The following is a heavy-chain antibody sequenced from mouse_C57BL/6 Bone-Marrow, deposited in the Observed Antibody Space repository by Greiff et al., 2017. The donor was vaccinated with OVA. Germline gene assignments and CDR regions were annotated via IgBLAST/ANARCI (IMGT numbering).Heavy chain of an antibody. J-gene: IGHJ3*01. CDR2: IDPSDSYT. D-gene: IGHD3-3*01. Sequence: QVQLQQPGAELVRPGTSVKLSCKASGYTFTSYWMHWVQQSPGQGLEWIGVIDPSDSYTTYNQTYTGKATLTVDTSTSTAYMQLSSLTSEDAAVYYCARWGTAYWGQGTLVTVSA. CDR1: GYTFTSYW. CDR3: ARWGTAY. V-gene: IGHV1-59*01.